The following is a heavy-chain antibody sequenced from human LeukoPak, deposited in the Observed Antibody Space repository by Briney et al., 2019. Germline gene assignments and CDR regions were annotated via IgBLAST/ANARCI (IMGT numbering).Heavy chain of an antibody. CDR1: GYSISSAYY. D-gene: IGHD2-15*01. CDR2: IYHSGST. CDR3: ARGPPALGGSSFGY. J-gene: IGHJ4*02. Sequence: SETLSLTCTVSGYSISSAYYWGWIRQPPGKGLEWIGSIYHSGSTYYNPSLKSRVTISLDTSKNQFSLKLSSVTAADTAVYYCARGPPALGGSSFGYWGQGTLVTVSS. V-gene: IGHV4-38-2*02.